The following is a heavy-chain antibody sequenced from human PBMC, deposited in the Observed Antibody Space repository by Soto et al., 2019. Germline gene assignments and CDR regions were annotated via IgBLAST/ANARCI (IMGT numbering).Heavy chain of an antibody. CDR1: GYTFTSYD. CDR2: MNPNSGYT. V-gene: IGHV1-8*01. D-gene: IGHD3-3*01. J-gene: IGHJ6*02. CDR3: VTFWSGPGLDV. Sequence: QVQLVQSGAEVKKPGASVKVSCKASGYTFTSYDINWVRQTTGQGLEWMGWMNPNSGYTGYAQKFQGRVTMTRNTSTSTAYMELSSLRSEDTAVYYCVTFWSGPGLDVWGQGTTVTVSS.